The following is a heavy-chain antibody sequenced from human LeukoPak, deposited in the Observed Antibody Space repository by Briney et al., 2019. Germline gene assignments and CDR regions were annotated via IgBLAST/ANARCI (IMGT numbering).Heavy chain of an antibody. J-gene: IGHJ4*02. V-gene: IGHV3-53*04. CDR3: ARGGFEWEPLY. CDR1: GFTVSSNY. Sequence: GGSLRLSCAASGFTVSSNYMSWVRQAPGRGLEWVSVIYSGGSTYYADSVKGRFTISRHNSKNTLYLQMNSLRAEDTAVYYCARGGFEWEPLYWGQGTLVTVSS. CDR2: IYSGGST. D-gene: IGHD1-26*01.